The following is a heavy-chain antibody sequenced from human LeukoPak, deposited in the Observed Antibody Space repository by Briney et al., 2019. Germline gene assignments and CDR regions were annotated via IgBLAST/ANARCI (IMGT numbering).Heavy chain of an antibody. CDR3: ARETKTFYFDSSAYYPYYFDS. J-gene: IGHJ4*02. D-gene: IGHD3-22*01. Sequence: LATLSLTCIVSGGSISTSSYYWGWIRQPPGKGLEWIGTLYYSGSTYSNPSLKSRVTISVDTSKNQFSLKLSSVTAADTAVYYCARETKTFYFDSSAYYPYYFDSWGQGTLVTVSS. CDR2: LYYSGST. CDR1: GGSISTSSYY. V-gene: IGHV4-39*02.